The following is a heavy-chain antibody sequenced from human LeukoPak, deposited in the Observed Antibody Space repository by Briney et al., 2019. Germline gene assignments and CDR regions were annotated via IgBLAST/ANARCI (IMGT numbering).Heavy chain of an antibody. D-gene: IGHD3-9*01. CDR1: GFSVSSNN. Sequence: PGGSLRLSCAASGFSVSSNNMRWVRQAPGKGLEWVAVISYDGINKYYADSVKGRFTISRDNSKNTLYLQMNSLRAEDTAVYYCAKDTVVRYFDSFFTDYWGQGALVTVSA. V-gene: IGHV3-30*18. J-gene: IGHJ4*02. CDR3: AKDTVVRYFDSFFTDY. CDR2: ISYDGINK.